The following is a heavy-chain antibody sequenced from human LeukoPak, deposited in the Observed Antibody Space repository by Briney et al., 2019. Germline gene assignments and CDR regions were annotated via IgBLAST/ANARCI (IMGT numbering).Heavy chain of an antibody. J-gene: IGHJ3*02. V-gene: IGHV3-23*01. CDR2: ISGSGGST. D-gene: IGHD3-10*01. Sequence: GGSLRLSCAASGFTFSSYAMSWVRQAPGKGLEWASAISGSGGSTYYADSVKGRFTISRDNSKNTLYLQMNSLRAEDTAVYYCASITMVRGVIPPIAFDIWGQGTMVTVSS. CDR3: ASITMVRGVIPPIAFDI. CDR1: GFTFSSYA.